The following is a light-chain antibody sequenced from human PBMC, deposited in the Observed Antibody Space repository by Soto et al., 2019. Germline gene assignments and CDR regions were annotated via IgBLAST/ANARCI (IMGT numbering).Light chain of an antibody. J-gene: IGKJ5*01. V-gene: IGKV3-20*01. CDR3: QQHGSSAIT. Sequence: EIVLPPSPGPLSLSPGERATLSCRASQRVSSHSLAWYQQKPGQAPRTLIYGAASRATGAPDRFSGSGSGTDITLTITILEPEDFAVYYCQQHGSSAITFGQGTRLEIK. CDR2: GAA. CDR1: QRVSSHS.